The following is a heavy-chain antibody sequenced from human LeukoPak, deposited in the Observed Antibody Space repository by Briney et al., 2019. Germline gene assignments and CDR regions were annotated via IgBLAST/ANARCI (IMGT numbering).Heavy chain of an antibody. CDR3: AREGLGIPLQTDWYFDL. CDR2: IYYSGST. CDR1: GGSISTYY. J-gene: IGHJ2*01. D-gene: IGHD5-24*01. V-gene: IGHV4-59*06. Sequence: PSETLSLTCTVSGGSISTYYWSWIRQPPGKGLEWIGHIYYSGSTYYNPSLKSRVTISVDTSKNQFSLKLSSVTAADTAVYYCAREGLGIPLQTDWYFDLWGRGTLVTVSS.